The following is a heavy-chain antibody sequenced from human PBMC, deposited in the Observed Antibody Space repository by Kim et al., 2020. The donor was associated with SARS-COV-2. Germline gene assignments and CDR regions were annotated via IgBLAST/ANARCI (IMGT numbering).Heavy chain of an antibody. Sequence: SETLSLTCTVSGGFVSSYYWSWIRQTPGKGLEWIGYIYDSGTTNYNPSLKSRVTISEDTSKSQFSLNLTSVSAADTAVYYCARGTYYYDSSAYYIYYFDYWGQGTLVTVSS. CDR2: IYDSGTT. V-gene: IGHV4-59*02. CDR3: ARGTYYYDSSAYYIYYFDY. D-gene: IGHD3-22*01. J-gene: IGHJ4*02. CDR1: GGFVSSYY.